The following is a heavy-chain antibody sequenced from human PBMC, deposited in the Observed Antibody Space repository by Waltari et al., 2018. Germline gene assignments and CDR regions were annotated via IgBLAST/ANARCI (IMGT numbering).Heavy chain of an antibody. D-gene: IGHD4-17*01. CDR2: IDSGGNT. Sequence: EVQLVESGGGLVQPGGSLRLSCAASGFTVSGKYMSWVRQAPGKGLEWVSIIDSGGNTYYADAVKGRFTISRDNSKNTLYLQMSNLRAEDTALYYCANTASYAFDIWGQGTMVIVSS. V-gene: IGHV3-53*01. J-gene: IGHJ3*02. CDR1: GFTVSGKY. CDR3: ANTASYAFDI.